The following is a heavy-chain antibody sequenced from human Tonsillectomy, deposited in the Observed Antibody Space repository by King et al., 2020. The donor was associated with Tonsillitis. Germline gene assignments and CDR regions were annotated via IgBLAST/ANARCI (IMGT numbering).Heavy chain of an antibody. CDR2: VYDSGST. V-gene: IGHV4-59*01. D-gene: IGHD3-3*01. CDR3: ARDSATYYDFWSGYSDGFDI. Sequence: VQLQESGPGLVKPSETLSLTCTVSGGSISSFYWSWIRQPPGKGLEWIGYVYDSGSTNYNPSLKGRVSISVDTSKNHFSLKLSSVTAADTAMYYCARDSATYYDFWSGYSDGFDIWGQGTMVTVSS. CDR1: GGSISSFY. J-gene: IGHJ3*02.